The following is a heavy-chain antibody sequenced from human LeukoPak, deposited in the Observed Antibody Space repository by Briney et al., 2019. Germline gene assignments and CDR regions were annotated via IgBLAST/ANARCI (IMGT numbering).Heavy chain of an antibody. D-gene: IGHD2-15*01. J-gene: IGHJ3*02. Sequence: SSETLSLTCTVSGGSISSYYWSWIRQPPGKGLEWIGYIYYSGSTYYNPSLKSRVTISVDRSKNQFSLKLNSVTAADTAVYYCARVVVVVAARADAFDIWGQGTMVTVSS. CDR3: ARVVVVVAARADAFDI. V-gene: IGHV4-59*12. CDR1: GGSISSYY. CDR2: IYYSGST.